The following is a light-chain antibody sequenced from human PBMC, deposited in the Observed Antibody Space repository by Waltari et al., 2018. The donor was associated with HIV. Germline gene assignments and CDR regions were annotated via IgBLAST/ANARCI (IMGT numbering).Light chain of an antibody. Sequence: DLSQPASVSVSPGQTATVTCSGDKLGNRFVCWYRQKSGQSPELIIYQDSRRPSGISDRFSGSTSGNKATLTIRGTQSIDEGDYYCQAWDGNTFVFGSGTRVTVL. CDR3: QAWDGNTFV. CDR2: QDS. J-gene: IGLJ1*01. CDR1: KLGNRF. V-gene: IGLV3-1*01.